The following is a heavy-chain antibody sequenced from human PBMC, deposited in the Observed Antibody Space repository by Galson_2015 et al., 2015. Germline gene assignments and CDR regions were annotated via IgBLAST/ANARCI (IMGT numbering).Heavy chain of an antibody. CDR1: GFTFSSYA. CDR2: ISGSGGST. V-gene: IGHV3-23*01. J-gene: IGHJ4*02. CDR3: AKGSSSWSFFGTNDY. Sequence: SLRLSCAASGFTFSSYAMSWVRQAPGKGLEWVSAISGSGGSTYYADSVKGRFTISRDNSKNTLYLQMNSLRAEDTAVYYCAKGSSSWSFFGTNDYWGQGTLVTVSS. D-gene: IGHD6-13*01.